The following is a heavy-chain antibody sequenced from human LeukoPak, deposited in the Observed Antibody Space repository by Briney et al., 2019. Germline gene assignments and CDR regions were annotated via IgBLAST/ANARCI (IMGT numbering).Heavy chain of an antibody. CDR1: GFRFSAYA. V-gene: IGHV3-30-3*01. J-gene: IGHJ6*02. D-gene: IGHD5-18*01. CDR3: AREEYKYGPGALDV. Sequence: GGSLRLSCTASGFRFSAYAMQWVRQAPGKGLEWVAVISIDGNTQYYADSVRGRFSISRDNSKNTLYLEMSSLRGEDTGIFYCAREEYKYGPGALDVWGQGTTVTVSS. CDR2: ISIDGNTQ.